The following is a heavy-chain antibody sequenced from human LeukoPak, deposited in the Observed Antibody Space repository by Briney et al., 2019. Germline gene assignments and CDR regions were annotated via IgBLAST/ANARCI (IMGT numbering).Heavy chain of an antibody. J-gene: IGHJ4*02. Sequence: GGSLRLSCAASGFTFDDYAMHWVRQAPGKGLEWVSGISWNSGSIGYADSVKGRFTISRDNAKNTLYLQMNSLRAEDTAVYYCARRGPGGEPFDYWGQGTLVTVSS. CDR3: ARRGPGGEPFDY. D-gene: IGHD2-21*01. CDR2: ISWNSGSI. CDR1: GFTFDDYA. V-gene: IGHV3-9*01.